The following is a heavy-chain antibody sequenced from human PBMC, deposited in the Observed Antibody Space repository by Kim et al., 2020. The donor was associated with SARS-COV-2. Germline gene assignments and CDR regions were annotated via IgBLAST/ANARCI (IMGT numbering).Heavy chain of an antibody. V-gene: IGHV4-4*07. D-gene: IGHD1-26*01. J-gene: IGHJ4*02. Sequence: SETLSLTCTVSGGSISSYYWSWIRQPAGKGLEWIGRIYTSGSTNYNPSLKSRVTMSVDTSKNQFSLKLSSVTAADTAVYYCARGCFQSGSYPYYYFDYWGQGTLVTVSS. CDR1: GGSISSYY. CDR3: ARGCFQSGSYPYYYFDY. CDR2: IYTSGST.